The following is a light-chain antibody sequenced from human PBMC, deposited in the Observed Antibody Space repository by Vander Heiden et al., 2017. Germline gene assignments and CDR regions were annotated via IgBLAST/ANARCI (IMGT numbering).Light chain of an antibody. CDR2: QDS. V-gene: IGLV3-1*01. J-gene: IGLJ2*01. CDR1: KLGDKY. Sequence: SYELTQPPSVSVSPGQTASITCSGHKLGDKYACWYQQKPGQSPVLVIYQDSKRPSVIPERFSGSNSGNTATLTISGTQAMDEADYYCQAWDSSTAWVFGGGTKLTVL. CDR3: QAWDSSTAWV.